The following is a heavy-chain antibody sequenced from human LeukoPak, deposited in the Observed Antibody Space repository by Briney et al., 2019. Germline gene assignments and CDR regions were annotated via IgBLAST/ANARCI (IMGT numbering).Heavy chain of an antibody. V-gene: IGHV1-69*05. Sequence: SVKVSCKASGGTFSSYAISWVRQAPGQGLEWMGGIIPIFGTANYAQKFQGRVTITTDESTSTAYMELSSLRSEDTAVYYCASAIGVVIARRGYYYYYMDVWGKGTTVTVSS. CDR3: ASAIGVVIARRGYYYYYMDV. CDR1: GGTFSSYA. CDR2: IIPIFGTA. D-gene: IGHD2-21*01. J-gene: IGHJ6*03.